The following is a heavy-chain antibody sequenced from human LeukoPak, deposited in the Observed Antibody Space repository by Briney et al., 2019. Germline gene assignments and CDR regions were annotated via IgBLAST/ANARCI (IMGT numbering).Heavy chain of an antibody. Sequence: GESLKISRKGSGYRFDNYWIGWVRQVPGKGLEGMGMRYPDGSASTYHPSFEGRVTISADQSVTTAYLEWNSLKASDTALYYCVRQGLQSGTYPAYWGPGTLVTVSS. CDR2: RYPDGSAS. CDR1: GYRFDNYW. D-gene: IGHD1-26*01. CDR3: VRQGLQSGTYPAY. V-gene: IGHV5-51*01. J-gene: IGHJ4*02.